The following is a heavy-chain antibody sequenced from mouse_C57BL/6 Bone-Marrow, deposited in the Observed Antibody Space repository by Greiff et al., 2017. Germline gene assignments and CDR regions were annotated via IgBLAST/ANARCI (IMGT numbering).Heavy chain of an antibody. J-gene: IGHJ3*01. CDR2: INPNNGGT. CDR1: GYTFTDYY. D-gene: IGHD2-3*01. CDR3: ARGHDGSFAY. V-gene: IGHV1-26*01. Sequence: VQLQQSGPELVKPGASVKISCKASGYTFTDYYMNWVKQSHGKSLEWIGDINPNNGGTSYNQKFKGKATLTVDKSSSTAYMELRSLTSEDSAVYYCARGHDGSFAYWGQGTLVTVSA.